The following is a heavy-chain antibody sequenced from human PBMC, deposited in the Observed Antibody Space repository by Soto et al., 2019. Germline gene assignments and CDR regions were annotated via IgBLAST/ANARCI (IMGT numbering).Heavy chain of an antibody. J-gene: IGHJ4*02. Sequence: QLQLQESGPGLVKPSETLSLTCTVSGGSISSSSYYWGWIRQPPGKGLEWIGSIYYSGSTYYNPSLKSRVTISVATSKNQFSLKLSSVTAADTAVYYCARRGYDFWSGYSYVDYWGQGTLVTVSS. V-gene: IGHV4-39*01. CDR1: GGSISSSSYY. CDR2: IYYSGST. CDR3: ARRGYDFWSGYSYVDY. D-gene: IGHD3-3*01.